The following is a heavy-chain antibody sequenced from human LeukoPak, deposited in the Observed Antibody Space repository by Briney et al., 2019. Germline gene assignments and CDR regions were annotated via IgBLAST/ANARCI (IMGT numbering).Heavy chain of an antibody. CDR3: ARGYSSSWYLDY. CDR1: GYTFTRCG. J-gene: IGHJ4*02. D-gene: IGHD6-13*01. Sequence: ASVKVSCKASGYTFTRCGISWVRQAPGQGLEWMGWISAYNGNTNYAQKLQGRVTVTTDTSTSTAYMELRSLRSDDTAVYYCARGYSSSWYLDYWGQGTLVTVSS. CDR2: ISAYNGNT. V-gene: IGHV1-18*01.